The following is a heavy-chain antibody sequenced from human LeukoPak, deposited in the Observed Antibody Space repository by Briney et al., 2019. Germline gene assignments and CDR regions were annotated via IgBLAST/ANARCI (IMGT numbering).Heavy chain of an antibody. Sequence: GGSLRLSCAASGFTFSSYGMHWVRQAPGKGLEWVAVIWYDGSNKYYADSVKGRFTISRDNSKNTLYLQMNSLRAEDTAVYYCARDLYTDAFDMWGQGTMVTVSS. V-gene: IGHV3-33*01. J-gene: IGHJ3*02. D-gene: IGHD2-2*02. CDR2: IWYDGSNK. CDR1: GFTFSSYG. CDR3: ARDLYTDAFDM.